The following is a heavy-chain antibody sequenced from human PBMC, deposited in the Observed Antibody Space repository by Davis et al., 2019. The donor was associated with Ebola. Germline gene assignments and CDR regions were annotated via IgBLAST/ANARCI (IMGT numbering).Heavy chain of an antibody. D-gene: IGHD5-18*01. CDR3: ARDPVDTAMGYYYGMDV. V-gene: IGHV4-30-4*01. Sequence: PSETLSLTCAVYGGSFSGYYWSWIRQPPGKGLEWIGYIYYSGSTYYNPSLKSRVTISVDTSKNQFSLKLSSVTAADTAVYYCARDPVDTAMGYYYGMDVWGQGTTVTVSS. J-gene: IGHJ6*02. CDR1: GGSFSGYY. CDR2: IYYSGST.